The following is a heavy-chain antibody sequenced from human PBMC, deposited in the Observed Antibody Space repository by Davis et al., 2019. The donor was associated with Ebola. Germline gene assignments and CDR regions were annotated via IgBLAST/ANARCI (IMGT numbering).Heavy chain of an antibody. CDR3: ARERWIQLWLRYFDL. D-gene: IGHD5-18*01. V-gene: IGHV1-2*06. J-gene: IGHJ2*01. Sequence: ASVKVSCKASGYTFTSYAMNWVRQAPGQGLEWMGRINPNSGGTNYAQKFQGRVTMTRDTSISTAYMELSRLRSDDTAVYYCARERWIQLWLRYFDLWGRGTLVTVSS. CDR2: INPNSGGT. CDR1: GYTFTSYA.